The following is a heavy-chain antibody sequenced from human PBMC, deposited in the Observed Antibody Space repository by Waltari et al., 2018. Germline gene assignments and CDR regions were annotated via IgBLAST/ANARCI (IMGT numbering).Heavy chain of an antibody. CDR2: FDPEYGEA. Sequence: QVQLEQSGAEVKKPGASVTVSCRVSGYSLPESALHWVRTAPGKGLEWLGGFDPEYGEAVYAQELQGRVTVTEDTTKDTAYMELSSLTYEDTAVYYCTRDRVVYCSGGTCYSRWFDPWGQGTLVTVSS. V-gene: IGHV1-24*01. CDR3: TRDRVVYCSGGTCYSRWFDP. D-gene: IGHD2-15*01. J-gene: IGHJ5*02. CDR1: GYSLPESA.